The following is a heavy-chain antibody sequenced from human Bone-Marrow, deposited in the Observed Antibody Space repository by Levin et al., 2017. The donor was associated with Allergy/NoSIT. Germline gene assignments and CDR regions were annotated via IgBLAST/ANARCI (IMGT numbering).Heavy chain of an antibody. V-gene: IGHV3-23*01. CDR3: AKDTGIAAADHFDY. CDR1: GFTFSNYA. J-gene: IGHJ4*02. CDR2: ISGSGGST. D-gene: IGHD6-13*01. Sequence: PAGGSLRLSCAASGFTFSNYAMSWVRQAPGKGLEWVSGISGSGGSTYYADSVKGRFTISRDNSKNTLYLQMNSLRAEDTAVYYCAKDTGIAAADHFDYWGQGTLVTVSS.